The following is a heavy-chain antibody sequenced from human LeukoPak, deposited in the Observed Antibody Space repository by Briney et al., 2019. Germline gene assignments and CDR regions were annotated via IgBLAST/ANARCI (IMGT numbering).Heavy chain of an antibody. Sequence: PGASVKVSCKASGYTLTSYAMHWVRQAPGQRLEWMGWINAGNGNTKYSQKFQGRVTITRDTSASTAYMELSSLRSEDTAVYYCARAGDYGDYDWFDPWGQGTLVTVSS. J-gene: IGHJ5*02. V-gene: IGHV1-3*01. CDR2: INAGNGNT. D-gene: IGHD4-17*01. CDR3: ARAGDYGDYDWFDP. CDR1: GYTLTSYA.